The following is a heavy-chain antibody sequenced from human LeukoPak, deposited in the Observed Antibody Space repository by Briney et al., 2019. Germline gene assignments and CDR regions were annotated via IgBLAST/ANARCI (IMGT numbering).Heavy chain of an antibody. CDR1: GFTFSNYV. CDR2: ISYDGTRQ. CDR3: ARDYYSSLSHQTGIEY. J-gene: IGHJ4*02. D-gene: IGHD3-10*01. Sequence: GGSLRLSCAASGFTFSNYVMHWVRQAPGKGLEWVAMISYDGTRQYYADSVKGRLTISRDNSENMLFLQMNGLSADDTALYYCARDYYSSLSHQTGIEYWGQGTVVTASS. V-gene: IGHV3-30*04.